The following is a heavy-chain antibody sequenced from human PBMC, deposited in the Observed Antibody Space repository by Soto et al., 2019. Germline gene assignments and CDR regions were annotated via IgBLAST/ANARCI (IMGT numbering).Heavy chain of an antibody. V-gene: IGHV2-5*02. J-gene: IGHJ3*01. CDR2: IYWDDDK. D-gene: IGHD4-17*01. CDR1: GFSLRTSGVG. CDR3: AHRLLAVTMGDAFDV. Sequence: QITLKESGPTLVKPTQTLTLTCTFYGFSLRTSGVGVAWFRQPPGKALEWLALIYWDDDKRYSPSLKSTLTITKDTSKNQGVLTMTNMDPVDTATYYCAHRLLAVTMGDAFDVWGRGTWVTVSS.